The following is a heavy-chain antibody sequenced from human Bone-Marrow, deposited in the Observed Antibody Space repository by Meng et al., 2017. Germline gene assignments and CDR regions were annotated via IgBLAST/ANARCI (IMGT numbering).Heavy chain of an antibody. Sequence: QVQLPQWGAGLLKPSETLPLTCAVYGGSFSDYYWSWIRQPPGNGLEWIGEINHSGSTNYNPSLKSRVTISVDTSKNQFSLKLSSVTAADTAVYYCARGGYCSGGSCNWGQGTLVTVSS. CDR3: ARGGYCSGGSCN. D-gene: IGHD2-15*01. CDR2: INHSGST. V-gene: IGHV4-34*01. J-gene: IGHJ4*02. CDR1: GGSFSDYY.